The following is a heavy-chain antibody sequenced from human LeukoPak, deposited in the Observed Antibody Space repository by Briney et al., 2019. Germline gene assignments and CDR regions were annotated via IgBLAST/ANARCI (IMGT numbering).Heavy chain of an antibody. V-gene: IGHV3-23*01. CDR3: ATRRSGNYFATFDY. Sequence: GGSLRLSCEASGFTFINYAMNWVRQAPEKGLEWVSTVSGPGTTTYYADSVKGRFTVSRDNSKHTVFLQMDSLRAEDTAVYYCATRRSGNYFATFDYWGQGILVTVSS. D-gene: IGHD3-22*01. J-gene: IGHJ4*02. CDR1: GFTFINYA. CDR2: VSGPGTTT.